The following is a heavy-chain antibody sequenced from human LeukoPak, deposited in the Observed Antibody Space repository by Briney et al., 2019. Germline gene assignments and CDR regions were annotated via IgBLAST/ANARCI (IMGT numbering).Heavy chain of an antibody. Sequence: PGGXXRLSCAASGFTFSSYGMHWVRQAPGKGLEWVSSIGSRSSSIYYADSVKGRFTISRDNAKNSLYLQMNSLRAEDTAVYYCARETDEAFDIWGQGTMVTVSS. J-gene: IGHJ3*02. CDR1: GFTFSSYG. CDR2: IGSRSSSI. V-gene: IGHV3-21*01. CDR3: ARETDEAFDI.